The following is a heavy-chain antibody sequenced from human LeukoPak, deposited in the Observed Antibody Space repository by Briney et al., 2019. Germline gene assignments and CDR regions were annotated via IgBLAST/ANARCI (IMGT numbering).Heavy chain of an antibody. J-gene: IGHJ4*02. V-gene: IGHV3-30*03. D-gene: IGHD3-22*01. CDR1: GFTFNKYG. Sequence: PGGSLRLSCAASGFTFNKYGMSWVRQAPGKGLEWVALISYDGSNKYYGDSVKGRFTISRDNSKNTLYLQMNSLRADDTAVYYCATDSSPDFWGQGTLVTVSS. CDR3: ATDSSPDF. CDR2: ISYDGSNK.